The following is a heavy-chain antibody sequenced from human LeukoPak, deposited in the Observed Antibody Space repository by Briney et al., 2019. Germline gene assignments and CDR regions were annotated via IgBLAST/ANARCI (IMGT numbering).Heavy chain of an antibody. CDR2: INRNSGGT. CDR3: ARDAGYCTGGSCWYFDH. V-gene: IGHV1-2*02. Sequence: ASVEAFFNASGYTFTAFNIHWVRQAPGPGPEGMGWINRNSGGTNFAQRFQGRVTMTRDTSISTAYMDLSRLISDDTAVYYCARDAGYCTGGSCWYFDHWGQGTLVTVSS. J-gene: IGHJ4*02. D-gene: IGHD2-15*01. CDR1: GYTFTAFN.